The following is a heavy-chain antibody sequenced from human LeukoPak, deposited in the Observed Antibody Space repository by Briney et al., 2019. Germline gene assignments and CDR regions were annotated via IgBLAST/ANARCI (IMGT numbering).Heavy chain of an antibody. CDR1: GASITSGACY. CDR3: ARDRTGYFFDD. V-gene: IGHV4-31*03. CDR2: IFYSGTT. J-gene: IGHJ4*02. Sequence: SQTLSLTCTVSGASITSGACYWSWIRQLPGKGLEWLGYIFYSGTTYYNPSLTSRVTISVDTSKNQFSLKLSSVTAADTAVYFCARDRTGYFFDDWGQGILVTVSS.